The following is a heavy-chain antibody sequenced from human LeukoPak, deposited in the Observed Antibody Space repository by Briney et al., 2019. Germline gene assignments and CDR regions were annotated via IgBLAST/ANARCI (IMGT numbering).Heavy chain of an antibody. V-gene: IGHV3-49*04. CDR1: GFNFGGYA. D-gene: IGHD1-26*01. Sequence: PGGSLRLSCLGSGFNFGGYAINWVRQAPGKGLEWVGLITTKNAGGTPEYAASVRGRFTISRDDSWSIAYLQLNSLKSEDTAVYFCTREVERGGSYWGGDSWGQGTLVTVSS. J-gene: IGHJ4*02. CDR2: ITTKNAGGTP. CDR3: TREVERGGSYWGGDS.